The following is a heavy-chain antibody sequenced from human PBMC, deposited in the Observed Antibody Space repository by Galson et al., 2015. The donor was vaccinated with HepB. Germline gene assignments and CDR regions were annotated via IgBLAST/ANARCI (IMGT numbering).Heavy chain of an antibody. D-gene: IGHD5-12*01. CDR1: GFTFSDSA. CDR3: IRPRSDIVATLNF. CDR2: IRSKTNSYAT. V-gene: IGHV3-73*01. Sequence: SLRLSCATSGFTFSDSAIHWVRQSSGKGLEWVGRIRSKTNSYATTYIESIKDRFTISRDDSKNTAYLQMNGLKPEDTAVYYCIRPRSDIVATLNFWGQGTLVTVSA. J-gene: IGHJ4*02.